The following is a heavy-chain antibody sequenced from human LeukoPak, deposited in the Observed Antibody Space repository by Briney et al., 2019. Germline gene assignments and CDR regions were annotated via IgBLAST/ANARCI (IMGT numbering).Heavy chain of an antibody. D-gene: IGHD4-17*01. CDR2: IIPIFGTA. V-gene: IGHV1-69*01. J-gene: IGHJ4*02. Sequence: SVKVSCKASGGTFSSYAISWVRQAPGQGLEWMGGIIPIFGTANYAQKFQGRVTITADESTSTAYMELSSLRSEDTAVYYCARERRLPTATTPYYFDYWGQGTLVTVSS. CDR3: ARERRLPTATTPYYFDY. CDR1: GGTFSSYA.